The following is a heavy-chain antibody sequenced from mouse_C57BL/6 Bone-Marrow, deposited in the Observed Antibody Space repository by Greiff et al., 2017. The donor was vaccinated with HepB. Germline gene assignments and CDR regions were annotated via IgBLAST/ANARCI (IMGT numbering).Heavy chain of an antibody. V-gene: IGHV1-80*01. CDR1: GYAFSSYW. Sequence: VQLQQSGAELVKPGASVKISCKASGYAFSSYWMNWVKQRPGKGLEWIGQIYPGDGDTNYNGKFKGKATLTADKSSSTAYMQLSSLTSEDSAVYFCARSGYYYGSRYFDVWGTGTTVTVSS. J-gene: IGHJ1*03. CDR3: ARSGYYYGSRYFDV. D-gene: IGHD1-1*01. CDR2: IYPGDGDT.